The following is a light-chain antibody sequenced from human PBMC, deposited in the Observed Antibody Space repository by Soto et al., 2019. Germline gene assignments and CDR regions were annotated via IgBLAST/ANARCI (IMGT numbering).Light chain of an antibody. CDR3: CSYAGSYTFVV. Sequence: QSALTQPRSVSGSPGQSVTIPCTGTSSDVGGYNYVSWYQQHPGKAPKLMIYDVSKRPSGVPDRFSGSKSGNTASLTISGLHAEDEADDYCCSYAGSYTFVVFGGGTKVTVL. J-gene: IGLJ2*01. CDR2: DVS. CDR1: SSDVGGYNY. V-gene: IGLV2-11*01.